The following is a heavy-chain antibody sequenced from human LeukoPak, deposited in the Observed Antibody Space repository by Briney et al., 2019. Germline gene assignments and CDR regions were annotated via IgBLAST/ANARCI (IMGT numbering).Heavy chain of an antibody. CDR3: ASSRRYCSSTSCYLLDY. V-gene: IGHV4-30-2*01. CDR2: IYHSGST. Sequence: PSETLSLTCAVSGGSISSGVYSRSWIRQPPGKGLEWIGYIYHSGSTYYNPSLKSRVTISVDRSKNQFSLKLSSVTAADTAVYYCASSRRYCSSTSCYLLDYWGQGTLVTVSS. D-gene: IGHD2-2*01. J-gene: IGHJ4*02. CDR1: GGSISSGVYS.